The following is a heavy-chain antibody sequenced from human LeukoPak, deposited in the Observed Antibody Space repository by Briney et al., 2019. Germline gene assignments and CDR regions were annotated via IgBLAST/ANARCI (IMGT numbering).Heavy chain of an antibody. CDR3: ARDHSLHYGNWFHP. D-gene: IGHD4-17*01. J-gene: IGHJ5*02. V-gene: IGHV3-30-3*01. CDR1: GFTFSSYA. CDR2: ISYDGSNE. Sequence: GGSLRLSCAASGFTFSSYAMHWVRQAPGRGLEWVAVISYDGSNEYYADSGKGRFTISRDNSKNTLYLQMNSLRAEDTGVYHCARDHSLHYGNWFHPWGQGTLVTVSS.